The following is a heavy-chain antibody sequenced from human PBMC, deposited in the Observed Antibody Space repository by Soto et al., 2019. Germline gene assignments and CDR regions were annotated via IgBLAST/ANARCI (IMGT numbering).Heavy chain of an antibody. J-gene: IGHJ4*02. CDR2: ITSSGSNT. Sequence: EVQLLESGGDLVQRGRSLRLSCAASGFTFSGYGMSWVRQAPGKGLEWVSSITSSGSNTYYVDSVKGRFTISRDNSKNTLYLQMNSLTVEDTAVYYCAKEQGRVAAALDYWGQGTLVTVSS. V-gene: IGHV3-23*01. CDR3: AKEQGRVAAALDY. CDR1: GFTFSGYG. D-gene: IGHD6-13*01.